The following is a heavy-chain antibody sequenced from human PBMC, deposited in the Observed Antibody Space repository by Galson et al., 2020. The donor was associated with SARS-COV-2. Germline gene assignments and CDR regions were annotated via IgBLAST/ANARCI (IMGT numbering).Heavy chain of an antibody. Sequence: HGESLKISCKASGYSFTNYWIGWVRQMPGKGLDWVGSIYPGDSDTRYSPSFQGQVTISTDKSIVTAYLQWSSLKASDTAMYYCARSVFEYSSSPMPFDIWGQGTMVTVSS. CDR1: GYSFTNYW. D-gene: IGHD6-6*01. CDR3: ARSVFEYSSSPMPFDI. V-gene: IGHV5-51*01. CDR2: IYPGDSDT. J-gene: IGHJ3*02.